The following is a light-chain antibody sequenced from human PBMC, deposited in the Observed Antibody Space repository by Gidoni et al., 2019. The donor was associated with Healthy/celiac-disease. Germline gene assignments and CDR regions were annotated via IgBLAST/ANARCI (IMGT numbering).Light chain of an antibody. CDR3: QPYDNLPLT. CDR1: QDISNY. Sequence: DIQMTQSPSSLSASVGDRVTITCQASQDISNYLNWYQQKPGKAPKLLIYDASNLETGVPSRFSGSGSGTDFPFTISSLQPEDFATYYCQPYDNLPLTFGPGTKVDIK. J-gene: IGKJ3*01. CDR2: DAS. V-gene: IGKV1-33*01.